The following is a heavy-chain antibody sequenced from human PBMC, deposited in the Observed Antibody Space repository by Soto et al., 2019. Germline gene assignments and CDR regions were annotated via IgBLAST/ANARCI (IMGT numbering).Heavy chain of an antibody. CDR2: ISSSSSYI. CDR3: ARGGPYSSSWYAKTYYFDY. CDR1: GFTFSSYS. D-gene: IGHD6-13*01. J-gene: IGHJ4*02. Sequence: GGSLRLSCAACGFTFSSYSMNWVRQAPGKGLEWVSSISSSSSYIYYADSVKGRFTISRDNAKNSLYLQMNSLRAEDTAVYYCARGGPYSSSWYAKTYYFDYWGQGTLVTVSS. V-gene: IGHV3-21*01.